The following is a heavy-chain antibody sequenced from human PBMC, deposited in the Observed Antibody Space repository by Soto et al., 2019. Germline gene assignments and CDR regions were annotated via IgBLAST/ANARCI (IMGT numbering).Heavy chain of an antibody. D-gene: IGHD2-2*01. CDR2: ISSSSSYI. Sequence: GGSLRFSCAASGFTFSSYSMNWVRQAPGKGLEWVSSISSSSSYIYYADSVKGRFTISRDNAKNSLYLQMNSLRAEDTAVYYCARGPGRDIVVVPAADYWGQGTLVTV. CDR1: GFTFSSYS. J-gene: IGHJ4*02. V-gene: IGHV3-21*01. CDR3: ARGPGRDIVVVPAADY.